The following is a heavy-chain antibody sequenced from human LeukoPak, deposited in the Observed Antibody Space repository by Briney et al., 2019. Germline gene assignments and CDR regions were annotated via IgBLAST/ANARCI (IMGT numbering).Heavy chain of an antibody. Sequence: GGSLRLSCAASGFTFSSYAMSWVRQAPGKGLEWVSAISGSGGRTYYADSVKGRFPISRDNSKNTLYLQMNSLRAEDTAVYYCAKFLPTHIVVANYYFDYWGQGTLVTVSS. D-gene: IGHD2-21*01. J-gene: IGHJ4*02. CDR3: AKFLPTHIVVANYYFDY. V-gene: IGHV3-23*01. CDR1: GFTFSSYA. CDR2: ISGSGGRT.